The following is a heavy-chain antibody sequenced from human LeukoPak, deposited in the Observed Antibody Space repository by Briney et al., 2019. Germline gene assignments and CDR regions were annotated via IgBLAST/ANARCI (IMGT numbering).Heavy chain of an antibody. D-gene: IGHD3-10*01. Sequence: RASVKVSCKASGYTFTSYDINWVRQATGQGLEWMGWMNPNSGNTGYAQKFQGRVTMTRNTSISTAYMELSSLRSDDTAVYYCARDRGRELLWFGDHYYYYMDVWGKGTTVTVSS. V-gene: IGHV1-8*01. CDR1: GYTFTSYD. J-gene: IGHJ6*03. CDR3: ARDRGRELLWFGDHYYYYMDV. CDR2: MNPNSGNT.